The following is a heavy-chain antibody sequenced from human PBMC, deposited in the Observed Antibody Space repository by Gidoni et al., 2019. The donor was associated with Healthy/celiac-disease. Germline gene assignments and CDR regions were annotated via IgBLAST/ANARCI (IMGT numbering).Heavy chain of an antibody. CDR1: GYTFPGYY. CDR3: ARDLKPASDYYGSGSLDY. Sequence: QVQLVQSGAEVKKPGASVKVSCQASGYTFPGYYMHWVRQAPGQGLEWMGWINPNSGGTNYAQKFQGRVTMTRDTSISTAYMELSRLRSDDTAVYYCARDLKPASDYYGSGSLDYWGQGTLVTVSS. J-gene: IGHJ4*02. V-gene: IGHV1-2*02. D-gene: IGHD3-10*01. CDR2: INPNSGGT.